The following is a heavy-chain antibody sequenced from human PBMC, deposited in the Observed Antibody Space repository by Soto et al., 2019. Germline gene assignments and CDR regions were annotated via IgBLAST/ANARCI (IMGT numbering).Heavy chain of an antibody. V-gene: IGHV1-69*13. Sequence: SVKVSCKASGGTFSSYAISWVRQAPGQGLEWMGGIIPIFGTANYAQKFQGRVTITADESTSTAYMELSSLRSEDTAVYYCASMKYSSSWYYYYYGMDVWGQGTTVTVSS. J-gene: IGHJ6*02. CDR2: IIPIFGTA. D-gene: IGHD6-13*01. CDR1: GGTFSSYA. CDR3: ASMKYSSSWYYYYYGMDV.